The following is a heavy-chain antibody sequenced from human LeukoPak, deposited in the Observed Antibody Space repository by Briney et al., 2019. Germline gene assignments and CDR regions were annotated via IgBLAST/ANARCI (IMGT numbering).Heavy chain of an antibody. CDR2: ISAYNGNT. CDR3: ARDKDILTGYGYYGMDV. D-gene: IGHD3-9*01. CDR1: GYTFTSYG. J-gene: IGHJ6*02. V-gene: IGHV1-18*01. Sequence: ASVKVSCKASGYTFTSYGISWVRQAPGQGLEWMGWISAYNGNTNYAQKLQGRVTMTTDTSTSTAYMELRSLRSDDTAVYYCARDKDILTGYGYYGMDVWGQGTTVTVSS.